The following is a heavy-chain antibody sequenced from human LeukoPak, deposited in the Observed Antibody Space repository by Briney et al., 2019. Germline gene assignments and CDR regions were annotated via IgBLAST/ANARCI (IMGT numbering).Heavy chain of an antibody. D-gene: IGHD3-16*01. CDR3: AAQGVFSHGGY. V-gene: IGHV3-53*01. CDR2: IYSGGST. CDR1: GFTVSNNY. J-gene: IGHJ4*02. Sequence: GGSLRLSCAASGFTVSNNYMSWVSQAPGKGLEWVSVIYSGGSTDYTDSVKGRFTISRDTSKNTLYLQMNSLRAEDTAVYYCAAQGVFSHGGYWGQGTLVTVSS.